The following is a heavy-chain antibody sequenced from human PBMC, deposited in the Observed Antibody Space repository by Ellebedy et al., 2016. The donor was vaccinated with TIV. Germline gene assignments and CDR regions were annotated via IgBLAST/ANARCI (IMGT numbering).Heavy chain of an antibody. CDR3: AKTIAAALYYYYSMDV. J-gene: IGHJ6*02. Sequence: GESLKISCAASGFTFSDYYMSWIRQAPGKGLEWVSYISSSGSTIYYADSVKGRFTISRDNSKNSLYLQMNSLTTEDTALYYCAKTIAAALYYYYSMDVWGQGTTVTVSS. D-gene: IGHD6-13*01. V-gene: IGHV3-11*01. CDR1: GFTFSDYY. CDR2: ISSSGSTI.